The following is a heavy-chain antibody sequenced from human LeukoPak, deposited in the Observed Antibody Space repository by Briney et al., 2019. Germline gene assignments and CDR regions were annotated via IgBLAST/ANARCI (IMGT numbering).Heavy chain of an antibody. Sequence: SVKVSCKASGGTFSSYTISWVRQAPGQGLEWMGRIIPILGIANYAQKFQGRVTITADKTTSTAYMELSSLRSEDTAVYYCARHPPDYYDSSGYYFPFDPWGQGTLVTVSS. CDR2: IIPILGIA. V-gene: IGHV1-69*02. J-gene: IGHJ5*02. D-gene: IGHD3-22*01. CDR3: ARHPPDYYDSSGYYFPFDP. CDR1: GGTFSSYT.